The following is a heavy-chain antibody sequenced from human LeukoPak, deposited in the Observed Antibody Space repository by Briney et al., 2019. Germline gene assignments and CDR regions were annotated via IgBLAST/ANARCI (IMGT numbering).Heavy chain of an antibody. J-gene: IGHJ4*02. D-gene: IGHD3-22*01. Sequence: GGSLRLSCAASGFTFSSYAMSWVRQAPGKGLEWVSAISGSGGSTYYADSVKGRFTISRGNSKNTLYLQMNSLRAEDTAVYYCAKDVYYDGSGYSPRQYYFDYWGQGTLVTVSS. CDR3: AKDVYYDGSGYSPRQYYFDY. CDR2: ISGSGGST. CDR1: GFTFSSYA. V-gene: IGHV3-23*01.